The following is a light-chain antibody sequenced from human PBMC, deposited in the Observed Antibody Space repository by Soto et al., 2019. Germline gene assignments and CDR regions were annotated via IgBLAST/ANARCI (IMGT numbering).Light chain of an antibody. J-gene: IGKJ2*01. CDR2: GAS. Sequence: EIVLTQSPGTLSLSPVERATLSCRASQSVSSSYLAWYQQKPGQAPRLLIYGASSRATGIPDRFSGSGSGTDFTLTISRLEPEDFAVYYCQQFGNSPYTFGQGTRLEIK. V-gene: IGKV3-20*01. CDR3: QQFGNSPYT. CDR1: QSVSSSY.